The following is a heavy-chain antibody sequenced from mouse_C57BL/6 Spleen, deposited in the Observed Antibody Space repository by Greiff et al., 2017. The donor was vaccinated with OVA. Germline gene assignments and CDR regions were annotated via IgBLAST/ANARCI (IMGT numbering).Heavy chain of an antibody. CDR3: TREGYYDYDGYYFDY. V-gene: IGHV5-9-1*02. CDR2: ISSGGDYI. D-gene: IGHD2-4*01. J-gene: IGHJ2*01. CDR1: GFTFSSYA. Sequence: DVKLVESGEGLVKPGGSLKLSCAASGFTFSSYAMSWVRQTPEKRLEWVAYISSGGDYIYYADTVKGRFTISRDNARNTLYLQMSSLKAEDTAMYYCTREGYYDYDGYYFDYWGQGTTLTVSS.